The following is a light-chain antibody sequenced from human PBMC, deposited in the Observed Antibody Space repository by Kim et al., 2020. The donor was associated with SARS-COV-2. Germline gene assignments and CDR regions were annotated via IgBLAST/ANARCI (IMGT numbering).Light chain of an antibody. V-gene: IGKV1-13*02. Sequence: AIQLTQSPSSLSASVGDRVTITCRAGQGISSALAWYQQKAGKTPKLLIYDASSLESGVPSRFSGSGSGTDFTLTISSLQPEDFATYYCQQFNSYPFTFGPGTKVDIK. CDR2: DAS. CDR1: QGISSA. CDR3: QQFNSYPFT. J-gene: IGKJ3*01.